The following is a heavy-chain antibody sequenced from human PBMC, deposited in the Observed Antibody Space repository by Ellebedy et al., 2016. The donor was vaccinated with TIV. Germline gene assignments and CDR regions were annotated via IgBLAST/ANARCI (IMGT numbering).Heavy chain of an antibody. J-gene: IGHJ5*02. CDR1: GGSFSGYY. V-gene: IGHV4-59*01. Sequence: MPSETLSLTCAVYGGSFSGYYWSWIRQPPGKGLEWIGYIYYSGSTNYNPSLKSRVTISVDTSKNQFSLKLSSVTAADTAVYYCAREFIYLGGGDGNNWFDPWGQGTLVTVSS. CDR3: AREFIYLGGGDGNNWFDP. D-gene: IGHD2-21*02. CDR2: IYYSGST.